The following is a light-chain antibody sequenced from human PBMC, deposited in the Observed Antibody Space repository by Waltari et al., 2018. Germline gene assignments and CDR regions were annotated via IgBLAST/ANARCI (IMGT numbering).Light chain of an antibody. CDR3: QQLHSYPRA. Sequence: AIQVTQSPSSLSASAGDRVTITCRASQDLDNWLAWYQQKPGKAPNLLIYGASVLESGVPSRFSGSGSGTDFTLTISSLQPEDFATYYCQQLHSYPRAFGGGTKVESK. J-gene: IGKJ4*01. CDR2: GAS. CDR1: QDLDNW. V-gene: IGKV1-13*02.